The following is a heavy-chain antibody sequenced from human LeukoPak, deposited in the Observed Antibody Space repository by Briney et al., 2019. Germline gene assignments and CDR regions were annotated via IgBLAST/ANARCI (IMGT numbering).Heavy chain of an antibody. J-gene: IGHJ4*02. CDR2: FSGSGGGT. Sequence: GGSLRLSCAASGFTFTNSAMSWVRQAPGKGLEWVSAFSGSGGGTYYADSVKGRFTISRDNSKSTLYLQMSSLRAEDTAAYYCARSGYNRFDYWGQGTLVTVSS. CDR3: ARSGYNRFDY. CDR1: GFTFTNSA. V-gene: IGHV3-23*01. D-gene: IGHD5-24*01.